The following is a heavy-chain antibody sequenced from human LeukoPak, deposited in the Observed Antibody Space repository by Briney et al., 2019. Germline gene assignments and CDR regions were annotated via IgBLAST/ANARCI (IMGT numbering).Heavy chain of an antibody. CDR2: ISSSSSTI. CDR3: ARGTEYDAFDI. CDR1: GFTFSSYS. D-gene: IGHD3-10*01. Sequence: PGGSLRLSCAASGFTFSSYSMDWVRQAPGKGLEWVSYISSSSSTIYYADSVKGRFTISRDNAKNSLYLQMNSLRAEDTAVYYCARGTEYDAFDIWGQGTMVTVSS. V-gene: IGHV3-48*01. J-gene: IGHJ3*02.